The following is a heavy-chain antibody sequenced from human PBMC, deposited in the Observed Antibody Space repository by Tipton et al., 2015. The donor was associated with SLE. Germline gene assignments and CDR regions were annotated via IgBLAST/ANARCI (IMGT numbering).Heavy chain of an antibody. CDR2: ISSAGSNK. Sequence: SLRLSCAASGFTFSSYAMHWVRQAPGKGLEWVAIISSAGSNKYYADSVKGRFTISRDNSKNTLYLQVNSLRAEDTAVYYCARTRDCSSTSCYNAFDIWGQGTMVTVSS. J-gene: IGHJ3*02. D-gene: IGHD2-2*02. CDR3: ARTRDCSSTSCYNAFDI. CDR1: GFTFSSYA. V-gene: IGHV3-30*04.